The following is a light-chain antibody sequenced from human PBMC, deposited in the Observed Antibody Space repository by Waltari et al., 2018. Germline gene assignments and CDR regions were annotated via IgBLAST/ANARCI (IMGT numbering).Light chain of an antibody. CDR1: QSVSNF. CDR2: DAS. Sequence: EIVLTQSPATLSLYPGERATLSCRASQSVSNFLAWYQQKPGQAPRLLIYDASNRATGIPARFSGGGSGTDFTLTISSLEPEDFAVYYCQQRSNWPLMYTFGQGTKLEIK. V-gene: IGKV3-11*01. CDR3: QQRSNWPLMYT. J-gene: IGKJ2*01.